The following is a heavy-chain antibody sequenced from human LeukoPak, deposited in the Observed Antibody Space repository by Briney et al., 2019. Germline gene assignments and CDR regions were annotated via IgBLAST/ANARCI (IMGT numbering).Heavy chain of an antibody. J-gene: IGHJ4*02. CDR1: GFTVSSSY. D-gene: IGHD6-19*01. Sequence: GGSLRLSCAASGFTVSSSYMSWVRQAPGKGLEWVSVIYSGGSTYYADSVKGRFTISRDNSKNTLYLQMNSLRAEDTAVYYCARGMKYSSGWYYFDYWGQGTLVTVSS. CDR2: IYSGGST. CDR3: ARGMKYSSGWYYFDY. V-gene: IGHV3-66*01.